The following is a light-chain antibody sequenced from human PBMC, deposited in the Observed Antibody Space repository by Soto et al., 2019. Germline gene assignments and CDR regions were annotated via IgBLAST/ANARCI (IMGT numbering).Light chain of an antibody. J-gene: IGKJ5*01. V-gene: IGKV1-33*01. Sequence: DVQMTQSPSSLSASVGDRVTITCQASQDISNYLNWYQQKPGKAPKLLIYDTSNLQTGVPSRFSGGGSGTDFTFTISSLQPGDIAIYYCQQYDNLPFTFGQGTRLEIK. CDR1: QDISNY. CDR2: DTS. CDR3: QQYDNLPFT.